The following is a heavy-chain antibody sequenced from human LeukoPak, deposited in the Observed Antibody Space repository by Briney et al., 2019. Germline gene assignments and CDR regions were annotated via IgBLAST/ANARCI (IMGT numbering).Heavy chain of an antibody. Sequence: PSETLSLTCTVSGGSVNSGDYYWSWIRQPPGKGLEWIGYIYYSGSTNYNPSLKSRVTISVDTSKNQFSLKLSSVTAADTAVYYCARHPRIQLWFDYWGQGTLVTVSS. V-gene: IGHV4-61*08. CDR1: GGSVNSGDYY. J-gene: IGHJ4*02. CDR3: ARHPRIQLWFDY. CDR2: IYYSGST. D-gene: IGHD5-18*01.